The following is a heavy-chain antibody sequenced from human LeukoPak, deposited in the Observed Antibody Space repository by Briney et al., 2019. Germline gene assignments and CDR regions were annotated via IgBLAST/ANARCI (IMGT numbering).Heavy chain of an antibody. CDR2: VYHSGTS. J-gene: IGHJ4*02. Sequence: SETLSLTCTVSGDSMTSDYWTWIRQPPGKGLEWLGHVYHSGTSFYNPALKSRLTISIDTSKKQFSLNVISVTTADTALYFCARDRGIGYGPSDLDSWGPGVLVTVSS. D-gene: IGHD3-10*01. CDR3: ARDRGIGYGPSDLDS. CDR1: GDSMTSDY. V-gene: IGHV4-59*01.